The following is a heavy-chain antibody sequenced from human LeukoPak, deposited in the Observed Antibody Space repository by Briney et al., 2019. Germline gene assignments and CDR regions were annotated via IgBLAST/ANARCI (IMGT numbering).Heavy chain of an antibody. Sequence: SETLSLTCAVYGGSFSGYYWGWIRQPPGKGLEWIGNIYYSGRTYYNPSLKSRVTISVDTSKNQFSLKLSSLTAADTAVYYCARDPDWSWFDPWGQGTLVTVSS. CDR2: IYYSGRT. CDR1: GGSFSGYY. D-gene: IGHD1-1*01. CDR3: ARDPDWSWFDP. J-gene: IGHJ5*02. V-gene: IGHV4-34*01.